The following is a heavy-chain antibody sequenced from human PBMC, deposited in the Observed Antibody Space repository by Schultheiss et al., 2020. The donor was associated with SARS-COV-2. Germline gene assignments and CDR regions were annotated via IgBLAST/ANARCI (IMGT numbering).Heavy chain of an antibody. J-gene: IGHJ4*02. CDR3: ARGVGSFTAY. V-gene: IGHV4-39*07. CDR2: INHSGST. Sequence: SETLSLTCTVSGGSISSGSYYWSWIRQPPGKGLEWIGEINHSGSTNYNPSLKSRVTISVDTSKNQFSLKLSSVTAADTAVYYCARGVGSFTAYWGQGTLVTVSS. CDR1: GGSISSGSYY. D-gene: IGHD6-13*01.